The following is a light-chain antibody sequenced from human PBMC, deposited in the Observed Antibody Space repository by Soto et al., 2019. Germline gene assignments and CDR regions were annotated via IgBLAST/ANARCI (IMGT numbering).Light chain of an antibody. Sequence: QSVLTQPASVSDSPGQSITISCIGTSSDTGSSDHVSWHQQHPGRAPKLIIYDVYNRPSGVSHRFSGSKTGNTASLIISGLQAEDEADYYCSSYTSTTSYVFGSGTKVTVL. CDR1: SSDTGSSDH. CDR3: SSYTSTTSYV. CDR2: DVY. V-gene: IGLV2-14*03. J-gene: IGLJ1*01.